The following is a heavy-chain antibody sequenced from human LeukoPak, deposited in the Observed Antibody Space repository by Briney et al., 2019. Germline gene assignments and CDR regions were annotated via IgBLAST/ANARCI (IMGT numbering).Heavy chain of an antibody. CDR1: GGSLSSSSYY. D-gene: IGHD3-10*01. J-gene: IGHJ4*02. CDR3: ARERMGFGESRYFDY. CDR2: IYYSGST. V-gene: IGHV4-39*07. Sequence: PSETLSLTCTVSGGSLSSSSYYWGWLRQPPGKGLEWIGSIYYSGSTYYNPSLKSRVTISVDTSKNQFSLKLSSVTAADTAVYYCARERMGFGESRYFDYWGQGTLVTVSS.